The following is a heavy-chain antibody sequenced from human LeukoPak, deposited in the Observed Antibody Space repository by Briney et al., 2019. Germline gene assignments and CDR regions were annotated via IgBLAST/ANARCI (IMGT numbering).Heavy chain of an antibody. V-gene: IGHV3-7*03. CDR2: IKQAGSEN. J-gene: IGHJ5*02. CDR1: GFIFSSYW. Sequence: GGSLRLSCAASGFIFSSYWMTWVRQAPGKGLEWVANIKQAGSENSYVDSVKGRFTISRDNSKNTLYLQMNSLRAEDTAVYYCAKDRGYYGSGPNWFDPWGQGTLVTVSS. CDR3: AKDRGYYGSGPNWFDP. D-gene: IGHD3-10*01.